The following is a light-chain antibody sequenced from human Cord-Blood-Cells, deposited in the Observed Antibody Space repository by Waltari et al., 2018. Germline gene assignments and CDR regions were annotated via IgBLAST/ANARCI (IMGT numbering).Light chain of an antibody. CDR2: AAS. CDR3: QQSYSTPLMYT. CDR1: QSISSY. V-gene: IGKV1-39*01. J-gene: IGKJ2*01. Sequence: DIQMTQSPSSLSASVGDRVTITCRESQSISSYLNWYQQKPGKAPKLLIYAASSLQSGVPSRFSVSGSGTDFTLTISSLQPEDFATYYCQQSYSTPLMYTFGQGTKLEIK.